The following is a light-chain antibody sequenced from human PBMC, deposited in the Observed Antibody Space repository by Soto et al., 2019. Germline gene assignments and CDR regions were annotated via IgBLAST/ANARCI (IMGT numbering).Light chain of an antibody. V-gene: IGLV1-40*01. CDR3: QSYDSSLSGSVV. CDR2: GNS. CDR1: SSNIGAGYD. Sequence: QSVLTQPPSVSGAPGQRVTISCTGSSSNIGAGYDVHWYQQLPGTAPKLLIYGNSNRPSGVPDRFSGSKSGTSASLVITGLQAEDEADYSCQSYDSSLSGSVVFGGGTKLTVL. J-gene: IGLJ2*01.